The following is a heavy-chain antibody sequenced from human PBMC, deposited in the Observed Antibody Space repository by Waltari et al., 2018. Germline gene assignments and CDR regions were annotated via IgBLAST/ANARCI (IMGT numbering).Heavy chain of an antibody. Sequence: QVQLQQWGAGLLKPSETLSLTCAVYGGSCSGSYWRWIRQPPGKGLEWVGEINHSGSTYYNPSLKSRVTISVDTSKNQFSLKLSSVTAADTAVYYCARARGIAVAGGENFDYWGQGTLVTVSS. CDR2: INHSGST. V-gene: IGHV4-34*01. CDR1: GGSCSGSY. CDR3: ARARGIAVAGGENFDY. D-gene: IGHD6-19*01. J-gene: IGHJ4*02.